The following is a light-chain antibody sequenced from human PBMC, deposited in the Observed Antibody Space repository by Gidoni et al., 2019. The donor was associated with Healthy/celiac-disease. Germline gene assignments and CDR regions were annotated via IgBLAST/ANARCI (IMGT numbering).Light chain of an antibody. J-gene: IGLJ2*01. V-gene: IGLV5-45*01. CDR3: MIWHSSAVV. CDR2: YKSDSDK. CDR1: SGIHVGTYR. Sequence: QAALTQPASLSPSLGASASPTCTLRSGIHVGTYRIYWYQQKPGSPPQYLLRYKSDSDKQQGSGVPSRFSGSKDASANAGILLISGLQSEDEADYYCMIWHSSAVVFGGGTKLTVL.